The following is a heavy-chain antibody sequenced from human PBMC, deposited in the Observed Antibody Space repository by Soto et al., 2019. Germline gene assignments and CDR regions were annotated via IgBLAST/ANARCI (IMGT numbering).Heavy chain of an antibody. CDR3: ARVMGPFCGGDCSPRGLSWFDP. Sequence: SETLSLTCAVSGGSISSGGYSWSWIRHPPGKGLEWIGYIYHSGSTYYNPSLKSRVTISVDRSKNQFSLKLSSVTAADTAVYYGARVMGPFCGGDCSPRGLSWFDPWGQGTLVTVSS. D-gene: IGHD2-21*02. V-gene: IGHV4-30-2*01. J-gene: IGHJ5*02. CDR2: IYHSGST. CDR1: GGSISSGGYS.